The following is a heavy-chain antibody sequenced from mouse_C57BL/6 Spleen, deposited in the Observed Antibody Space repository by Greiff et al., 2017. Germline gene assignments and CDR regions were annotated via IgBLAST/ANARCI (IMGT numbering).Heavy chain of an antibody. Sequence: VKLQESGPELVKPGASVKISCKASGYAFSSSWMNWVKQRPGKGLEWIGRIYPGDGDTNYNGKFKGKATLTADKSSSTAYMQLSSLTSEDSAVYFCARFGNTGYFDVWGTGTTVTVSS. V-gene: IGHV1-82*01. D-gene: IGHD2-1*01. CDR2: IYPGDGDT. CDR3: ARFGNTGYFDV. CDR1: GYAFSSSW. J-gene: IGHJ1*03.